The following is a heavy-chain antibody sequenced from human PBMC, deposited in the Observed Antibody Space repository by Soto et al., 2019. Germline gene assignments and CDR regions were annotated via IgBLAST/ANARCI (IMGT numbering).Heavy chain of an antibody. V-gene: IGHV3-7*01. J-gene: IGHJ4*02. Sequence: EVHLVESGGGLVQPGGSLRLSCAASGFTFSSYWMSWVRQAPGKGLEWVANIKQDGSQLYYVDSVKGRFTISRDNAKNSVYLQMNSLRAEDTAVYYCARIGYSSSCFDYWGQGTLVTVSS. D-gene: IGHD6-6*01. CDR1: GFTFSSYW. CDR3: ARIGYSSSCFDY. CDR2: IKQDGSQL.